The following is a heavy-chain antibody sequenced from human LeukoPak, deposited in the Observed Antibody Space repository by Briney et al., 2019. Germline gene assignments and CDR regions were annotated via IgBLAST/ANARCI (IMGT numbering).Heavy chain of an antibody. Sequence: GGSLRLSCAASGFSVRTTYMSWVRQAPGKGLEWVSDINGSGGTTYYADSVKGRFTISRDNSKNTLYVQMKSLGAEDTALYYCARVRGGNRGDAFDIWGQGTMVTVSS. J-gene: IGHJ3*02. D-gene: IGHD4-23*01. CDR1: GFSVRTTY. CDR2: INGSGGTT. V-gene: IGHV3-23*01. CDR3: ARVRGGNRGDAFDI.